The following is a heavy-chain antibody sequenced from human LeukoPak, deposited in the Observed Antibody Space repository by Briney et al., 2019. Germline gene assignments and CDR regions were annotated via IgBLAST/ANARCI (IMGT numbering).Heavy chain of an antibody. CDR1: GVSINSGDYY. V-gene: IGHV4-39*01. D-gene: IGHD3-10*01. CDR3: GRHRTAINKYGPYDAFDI. CDR2: IYYSGRT. Sequence: SETLSLTCTVSGVSINSGDYYWGWIRQPPGKGLEWIGTIYYSGRTYYNPPLKSRVTISEDTSKSQFSLRLTSVTAADTAIYYCGRHRTAINKYGPYDAFDIWGQGTMVTVSS. J-gene: IGHJ3*02.